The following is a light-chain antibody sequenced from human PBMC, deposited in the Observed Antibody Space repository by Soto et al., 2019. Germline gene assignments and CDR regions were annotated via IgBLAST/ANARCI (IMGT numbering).Light chain of an antibody. J-gene: IGKJ1*01. CDR3: HQYNTYV. Sequence: DIQMTQSPSTLSASVGDRVTITCRASQSIASWLAWYQQKPGKAPELLIYDASSLKSGVPSRFSGSGSGTEFTLTISDLQPDDFATYFCHQYNTYVFCQGTKVDIK. CDR1: QSIASW. V-gene: IGKV1-5*01. CDR2: DAS.